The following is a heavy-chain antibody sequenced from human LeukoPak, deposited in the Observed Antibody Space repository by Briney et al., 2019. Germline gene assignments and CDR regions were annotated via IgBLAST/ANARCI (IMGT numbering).Heavy chain of an antibody. CDR3: ARHPSMTTALFDY. D-gene: IGHD4-17*01. CDR1: GGSISSSSYY. Sequence: SETLSLTCTVSGGSISSSSYYWGWIRQPPGKGLEWIGSVYYSGSTYYNPSLKSRITISVDTPKNQFSLKLSSVTAADTAVYYCARHPSMTTALFDYWGQGTLVTVSS. V-gene: IGHV4-39*01. CDR2: VYYSGST. J-gene: IGHJ4*02.